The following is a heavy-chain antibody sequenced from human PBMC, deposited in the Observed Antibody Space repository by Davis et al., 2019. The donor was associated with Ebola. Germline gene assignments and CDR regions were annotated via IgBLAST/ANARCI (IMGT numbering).Heavy chain of an antibody. D-gene: IGHD5-18*01. J-gene: IGHJ3*02. V-gene: IGHV3-30*04. CDR3: ARDPDTAMASDAFDI. CDR2: ISYDGSNK. CDR1: GFTFSSYA. Sequence: PGGSLRLSCAASGFTFSSYAMHWVRQAPGKGLEWVAVISYDGSNKYYADSVKGRFTISRDNAKNSLYLQMNSLRDEDTAVYYCARDPDTAMASDAFDIWGQGTMVTVSS.